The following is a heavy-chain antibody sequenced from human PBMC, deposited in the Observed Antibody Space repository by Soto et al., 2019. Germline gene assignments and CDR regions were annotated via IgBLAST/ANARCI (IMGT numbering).Heavy chain of an antibody. CDR3: ASRITIFGVVIPY. CDR2: ISDSGGST. Sequence: GGSLRLSCAASGFTFSSYAMTWVRQAPGKGLEWVSAISDSGGSTYYVDSVKGRFTISRDNSKNTLYLQMNSLRAEDTALYYCASRITIFGVVIPYWGQGTLVTVSS. D-gene: IGHD3-3*01. J-gene: IGHJ4*02. CDR1: GFTFSSYA. V-gene: IGHV3-23*01.